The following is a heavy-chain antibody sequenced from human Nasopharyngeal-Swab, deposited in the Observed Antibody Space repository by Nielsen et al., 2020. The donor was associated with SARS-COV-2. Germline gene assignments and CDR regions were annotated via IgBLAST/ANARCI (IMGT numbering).Heavy chain of an antibody. D-gene: IGHD3-10*01. CDR3: VKVGSASFYSH. CDR1: GFPFDDYA. Sequence: SLKISCAASGFPFDDYAMHWVRQAPGKGLEWVARISWSGGCIGYADSVKGRFTISRDNAKNSVYLQMNSLRAEDTALYYCVKVGSASFYSHWGQGARLTVSS. J-gene: IGHJ4*02. CDR2: ISWSGGCI. V-gene: IGHV3-9*01.